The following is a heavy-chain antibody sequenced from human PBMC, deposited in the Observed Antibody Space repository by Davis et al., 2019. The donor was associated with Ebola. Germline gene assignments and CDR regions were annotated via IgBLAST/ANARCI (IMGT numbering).Heavy chain of an antibody. D-gene: IGHD6-13*01. V-gene: IGHV4-34*01. CDR3: ARGRGYSSSWRKNWFDP. CDR2: INHSGST. J-gene: IGHJ5*02. Sequence: MPGGSLRLSCAVYGGSFSGYYWSWIRQPPGKGLEWIGEINHSGSTNYNPSLKSRVTISVDTSKNQFSLKLSSVTAADTAVYYCARGRGYSSSWRKNWFDPWGQGTLVTVSS. CDR1: GGSFSGYY.